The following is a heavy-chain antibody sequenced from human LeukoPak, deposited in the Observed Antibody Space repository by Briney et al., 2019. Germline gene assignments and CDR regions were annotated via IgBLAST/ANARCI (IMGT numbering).Heavy chain of an antibody. CDR2: INHSGST. Sequence: PSETLSLTCAVYGGSFSGYYWSWIRQPPGKGLEWIGEINHSGSTNYNPSLKSRVTISVDTSKNQFSLKLSSVTAADTAVYYCARDPLYSSGWSRGSYWGQGTLVTASS. V-gene: IGHV4-34*01. J-gene: IGHJ4*02. CDR1: GGSFSGYY. CDR3: ARDPLYSSGWSRGSY. D-gene: IGHD6-19*01.